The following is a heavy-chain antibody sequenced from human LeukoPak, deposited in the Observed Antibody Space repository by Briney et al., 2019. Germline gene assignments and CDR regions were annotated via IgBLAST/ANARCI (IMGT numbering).Heavy chain of an antibody. CDR2: ISSSSSYI. V-gene: IGHV3-21*01. CDR3: ARDRGSSGSLDL. D-gene: IGHD6-25*01. CDR1: GFTFSSYS. J-gene: IGHJ2*01. Sequence: PGGSLRLSCAASGFTFSSYSMNWVRQAPGKGLEWFSSISSSSSYIYYADSVKGRLTTSRENAKNSLYLQMNSLRAEDTAVYYCARDRGSSGSLDLWGRGTLVTVPS.